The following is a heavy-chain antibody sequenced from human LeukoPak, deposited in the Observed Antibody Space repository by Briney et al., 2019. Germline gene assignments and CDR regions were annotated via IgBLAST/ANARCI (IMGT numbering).Heavy chain of an antibody. CDR2: INAYNGDT. J-gene: IGHJ6*02. CDR1: NYTFTSYG. Sequence: ASVKVSCKASNYTFTSYGISWVRQAPGQGLQWMAWINAYNGDTNYAQKFQGWVTMTRDTSISTAYMELSRLRSDDTAVYYCARAGNRGYYYGMDVWGQGTAVTVSS. D-gene: IGHD1-14*01. CDR3: ARAGNRGYYYGMDV. V-gene: IGHV1-18*01.